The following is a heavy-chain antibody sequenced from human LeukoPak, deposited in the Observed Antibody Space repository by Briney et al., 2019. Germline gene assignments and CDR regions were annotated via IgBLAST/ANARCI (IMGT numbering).Heavy chain of an antibody. J-gene: IGHJ4*02. Sequence: PSETLSLTCTVSGGSISSSSDYWGWIRQAPGKGLEWIGSIYYHENTYYNSSLKSRVTISVDTSKNQFSLKLNSVTAADTAVYFCARRAYSAAYWKHFDYWGQGILVTVSS. V-gene: IGHV4-39*01. CDR3: ARRAYSAAYWKHFDY. CDR1: GGSISSSSDY. D-gene: IGHD1-1*01. CDR2: IYYHENT.